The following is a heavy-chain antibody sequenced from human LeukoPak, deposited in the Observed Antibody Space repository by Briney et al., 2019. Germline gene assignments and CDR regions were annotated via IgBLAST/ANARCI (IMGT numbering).Heavy chain of an antibody. J-gene: IGHJ5*01. CDR3: ARHFRTVWSGYRWDWFDS. V-gene: IGHV4-39*01. D-gene: IGHD3-3*01. CDR1: GGSISSSSYY. Sequence: SETLSLTCTVSGGSISSSSYYWGWIRQPPGKGLESIGSIYYSGSTYYNPSLKSRVTISVDTSKNQFSLKLSSVTAADTAVYYCARHFRTVWSGYRWDWFDSWGQGTLVTVSS. CDR2: IYYSGST.